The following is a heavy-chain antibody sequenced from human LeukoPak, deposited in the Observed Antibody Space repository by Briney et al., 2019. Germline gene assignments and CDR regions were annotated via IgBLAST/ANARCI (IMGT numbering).Heavy chain of an antibody. CDR1: GFTFSNYA. CDR3: AKVTAVAGEGYYFDY. CDR2: ISGSGGST. D-gene: IGHD6-19*01. J-gene: IGHJ4*02. Sequence: GGSLRLSCAASGFTFSNYAMSWVRQAPEKGLEWVSEISGSGGSTYYADSVKGQFTISRDNSKNTLYLQMNSLRAEDTALYYCAKVTAVAGEGYYFDYWGQGTLVTVSS. V-gene: IGHV3-23*01.